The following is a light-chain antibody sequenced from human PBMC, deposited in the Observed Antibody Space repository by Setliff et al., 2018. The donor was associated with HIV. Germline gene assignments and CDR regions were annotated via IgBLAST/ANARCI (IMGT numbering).Light chain of an antibody. CDR2: DAS. CDR3: QQYNYWPPIT. Sequence: DIVLTQSPGTLSLSPGERATLSCTASQSAGNNLAWHQQRPGQGPRLLIYDASTRATGVPVRFSGSGSGTEFTLTISSVQSEDFAVYFCQQYNYWPPITFGGGTKVDIK. V-gene: IGKV3D-15*01. CDR1: QSAGNN. J-gene: IGKJ4*01.